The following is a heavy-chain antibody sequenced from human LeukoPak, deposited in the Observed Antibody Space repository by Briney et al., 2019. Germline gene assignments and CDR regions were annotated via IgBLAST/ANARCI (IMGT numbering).Heavy chain of an antibody. D-gene: IGHD6-6*01. CDR1: GFTFSSYA. CDR2: ISNSGGST. CDR3: AKETSSSFDY. V-gene: IGHV3-23*01. J-gene: IGHJ4*02. Sequence: PGGSLRLSCADSGFTFSSYAMNWVRQAPGKGLEWVSGISNSGGSTYYADSVKGRFTISRDNSKNTLYLQMNSLRAEDTAVYYCAKETSSSFDYWGQGTLVTVSS.